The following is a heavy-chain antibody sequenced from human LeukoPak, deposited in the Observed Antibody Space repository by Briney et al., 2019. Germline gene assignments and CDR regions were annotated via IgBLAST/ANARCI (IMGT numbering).Heavy chain of an antibody. CDR3: ARANGYYGSGIPYFDF. V-gene: IGHV4-30-2*01. D-gene: IGHD3-10*01. CDR1: GGSISSGDYS. CDR2: VYHSEST. J-gene: IGHJ4*02. Sequence: SQTLSLTCTVSGGSISSGDYSWNWIRQPPGKGLEWIGYVYHSESTYYNPSLKRRATISLDRSKNQSSLKLTSVTTADTAVYYCARANGYYGSGIPYFDFWGQGTLVPVSS.